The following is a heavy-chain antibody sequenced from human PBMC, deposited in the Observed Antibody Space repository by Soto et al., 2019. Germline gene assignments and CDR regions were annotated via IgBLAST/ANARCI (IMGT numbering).Heavy chain of an antibody. D-gene: IGHD3-22*01. J-gene: IGHJ4*02. CDR3: ARASYFADSFGYFLDS. V-gene: IGHV4-59*01. CDR1: GGSISPYY. CDR2: IYYSGST. Sequence: SETLSLTCTVSGGSISPYYWSWIRQTPGKGLEWIAYIYYSGSTNYNPSLKSRVTISVDTSKNQCSLKLSSVTAADTAVYYCARASYFADSFGYFLDSWGQGTPGTGSS.